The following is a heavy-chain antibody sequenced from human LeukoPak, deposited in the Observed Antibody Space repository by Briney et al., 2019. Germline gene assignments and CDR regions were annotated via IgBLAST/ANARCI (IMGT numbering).Heavy chain of an antibody. CDR3: TPGHYSSP. V-gene: IGHV3-15*01. D-gene: IGHD6-13*01. J-gene: IGHJ5*02. CDR1: GFTFTSAW. CDR2: IQSKTEGGMT. Sequence: KPGESLRLSCAASGFTFTSAWMRWVRQAPGKGLEWVGRIQSKTEGGMTDYSAPVKGRFTISRDDSRHTLYLQMDSLKTEDTAVYYCTPGHYSSPWGQGTLVTVSS.